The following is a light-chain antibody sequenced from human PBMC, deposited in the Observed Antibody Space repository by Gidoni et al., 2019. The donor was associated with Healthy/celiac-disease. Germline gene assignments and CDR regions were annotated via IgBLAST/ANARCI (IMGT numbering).Light chain of an antibody. CDR2: EGT. CDR3: CSYAGSSNVV. Sequence: QSALTQPATVSGSPGQSITISCTGTSSDVCSYNLVSWYKHPPGNTPKLMIYEGTKRPSGVANRFPGSKSGNTAALTISGLQAEDEADYYCCSYAGSSNVVFGGGTKLTVL. J-gene: IGLJ2*01. V-gene: IGLV2-23*01. CDR1: SSDVCSYNL.